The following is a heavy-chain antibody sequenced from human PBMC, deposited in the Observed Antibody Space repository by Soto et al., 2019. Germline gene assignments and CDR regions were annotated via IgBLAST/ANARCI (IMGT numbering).Heavy chain of an antibody. CDR3: DRLTIRYNGFYYLDY. J-gene: IGHJ4*02. V-gene: IGHV3-72*01. CDR1: GVTFSDQY. D-gene: IGHD5-12*01. Sequence: PGGSLSLSCAASGVTFSDQYMDGVRQAPGKGMEWVGRTQNKANSYTTKYAAYVKGRITISRNDSENSLYLQMNSLKTEDTAVYYCDRLTIRYNGFYYLDYWGQGTLVTVSS. CDR2: TQNKANSYTT.